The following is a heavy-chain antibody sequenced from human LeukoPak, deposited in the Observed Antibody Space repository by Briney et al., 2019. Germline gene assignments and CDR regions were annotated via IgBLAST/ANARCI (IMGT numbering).Heavy chain of an antibody. J-gene: IGHJ3*02. D-gene: IGHD5-24*01. CDR2: IYYSGST. V-gene: IGHV4-59*01. CDR3: ARGGRWLQFYAFDI. Sequence: SETLSLTCTVSGGSISSYYWSWIRQPPGKGLEWIGYIYYSGSTNYNPSLKSRVTISVDTSKNQFSLKLSSVTAADTAVYYCARGGRWLQFYAFDIWGQGTMVTISS. CDR1: GGSISSYY.